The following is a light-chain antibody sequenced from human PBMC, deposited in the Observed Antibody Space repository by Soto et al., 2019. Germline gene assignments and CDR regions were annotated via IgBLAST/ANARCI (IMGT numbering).Light chain of an antibody. CDR2: GAS. J-gene: IGKJ4*01. CDR3: QQYGSAPFT. Sequence: EIVMTQSPATLSVSPGERVILSCRASRGVSSDLAWYQQKPGQAPRLLIYGASTRATGIPARFSGSGSGTEFTLTISSLQSEDFAVYYCQQYGSAPFTFGGGTKVEIK. CDR1: RGVSSD. V-gene: IGKV3-15*01.